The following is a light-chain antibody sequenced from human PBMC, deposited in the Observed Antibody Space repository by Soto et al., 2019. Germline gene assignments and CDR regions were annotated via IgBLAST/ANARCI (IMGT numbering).Light chain of an antibody. CDR1: QSVSGSY. Sequence: EIVLTQSPGTLSLSPWERATLSCRASQSVSGSYLAWYQQKPGQAPRLLIYGASSRATGIPDRFSGSGSGTDFTLTISRLEPEDFAVYYCQQYGSSLPTFGQGTKVDIK. V-gene: IGKV3-20*01. CDR3: QQYGSSLPT. CDR2: GAS. J-gene: IGKJ1*01.